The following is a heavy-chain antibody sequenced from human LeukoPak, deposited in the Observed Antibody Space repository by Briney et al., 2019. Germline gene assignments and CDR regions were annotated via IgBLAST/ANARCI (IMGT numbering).Heavy chain of an antibody. CDR1: GFTFSSYS. J-gene: IGHJ4*02. Sequence: GGSLRLSCAASGFTFSSYSMNWVRQAPGKGLEWVSSITSSSTYIYYADSVKGRFTISRDNAQNSLYLQMSSLRAEDTAVYYCARHVVAVGFDYWGQGTLVTVSS. V-gene: IGHV3-21*01. D-gene: IGHD3-22*01. CDR3: ARHVVAVGFDY. CDR2: ITSSSTYI.